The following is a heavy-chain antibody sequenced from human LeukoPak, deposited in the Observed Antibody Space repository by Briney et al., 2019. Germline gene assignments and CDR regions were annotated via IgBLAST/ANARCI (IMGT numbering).Heavy chain of an antibody. J-gene: IGHJ4*02. V-gene: IGHV4-31*03. Sequence: SEALSLTCTVSGGSINSGAYYWTWIRQHPGKGLEWIGYIYYSGSTYYNPSLKSRVTISVDTSKNQFSLKLSSVTAADTAVYYCAREYGGNLGYWGQGTLVTVSS. CDR3: AREYGGNLGY. CDR2: IYYSGST. D-gene: IGHD4-23*01. CDR1: GGSINSGAYY.